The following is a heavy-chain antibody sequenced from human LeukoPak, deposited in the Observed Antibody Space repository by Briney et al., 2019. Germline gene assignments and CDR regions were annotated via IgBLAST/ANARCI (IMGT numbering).Heavy chain of an antibody. D-gene: IGHD3-10*01. CDR3: AREAMVRGVPDAFDI. J-gene: IGHJ3*02. V-gene: IGHV3-23*01. CDR2: ISGSGGST. Sequence: GGSLRLSCAASGLTFSSYAMSWVRQAPGRGLEWVSAISGSGGSTYYADSVKGRFTISRDNSKNTLYLQMNSLRAEDTAVYYCAREAMVRGVPDAFDIWGQGTMVTVSS. CDR1: GLTFSSYA.